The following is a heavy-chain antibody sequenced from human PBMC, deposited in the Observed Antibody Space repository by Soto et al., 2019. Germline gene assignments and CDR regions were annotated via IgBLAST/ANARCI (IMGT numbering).Heavy chain of an antibody. J-gene: IGHJ4*02. CDR3: TKSAQINSSGWYRD. Sequence: QVQLQASGPGLVKPSETLSLTCTVSGGSISGYYWSWIRQPPGKGLEWIGYIYYSGSTNYNPPLKSRVTISVDTSKNQFSLKLSSVTAADTAVYYCTKSAQINSSGWYRDWGQGTLVTVSS. CDR1: GGSISGYY. D-gene: IGHD6-19*01. CDR2: IYYSGST. V-gene: IGHV4-59*01.